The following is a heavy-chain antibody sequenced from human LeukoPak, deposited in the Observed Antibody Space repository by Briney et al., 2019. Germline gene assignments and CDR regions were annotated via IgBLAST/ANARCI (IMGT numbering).Heavy chain of an antibody. CDR1: GYSISSGYY. CDR3: ARDRRKGADF. V-gene: IGHV4-38-2*02. D-gene: IGHD6-6*01. CDR2: IFHSGST. Sequence: PSETLSLTCTVSGYSISSGYYWGWIRPPPGKGLEWIGNIFHSGSTYCSPSLKSRVNISVDTSKNQFSLRLSSVTAADTAMYYCARDRRKGADFWGQGTLVTVSS. J-gene: IGHJ4*02.